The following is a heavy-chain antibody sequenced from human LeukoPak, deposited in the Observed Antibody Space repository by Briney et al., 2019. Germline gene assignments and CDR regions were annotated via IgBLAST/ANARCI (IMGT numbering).Heavy chain of an antibody. CDR3: ARVSAGDYGDYPFDY. CDR1: GGSISSSNW. Sequence: PSGTLSLTCAVSGGSISSSNWWSWVRQPPGKGLEWIGEIYHSGSTNYNPSLKSRVTISVDKSKNQFSLKLSSVTAADTAVYYCARVSAGDYGDYPFDYWGQGTLVTVSS. CDR2: IYHSGST. J-gene: IGHJ4*02. D-gene: IGHD4-17*01. V-gene: IGHV4-4*02.